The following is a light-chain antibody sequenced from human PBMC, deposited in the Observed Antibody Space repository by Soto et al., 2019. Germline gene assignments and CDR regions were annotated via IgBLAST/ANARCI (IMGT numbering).Light chain of an antibody. J-gene: IGKJ1*01. CDR2: KAS. CDR1: QTSSSW. V-gene: IGKV1-5*03. Sequence: DIQMTQSPSTLSGSVGDRVTITCRASQTSSSWSAWYQQKPGKAPKRLIYKASTLKSEVPLRFSGSVSGTELTSTISSLQADDVETNYCQYYTSYAEAFGQRKKV. CDR3: QYYTSYAEA.